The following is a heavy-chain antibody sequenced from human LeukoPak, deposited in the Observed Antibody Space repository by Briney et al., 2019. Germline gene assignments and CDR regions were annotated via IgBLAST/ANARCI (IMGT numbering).Heavy chain of an antibody. CDR1: GGSISSSSYY. CDR3: ARAYCTNGVCYTDVGFDY. Sequence: SETLSLTCTASGGSISSSSYYWGWIRQPPGKGLEWIGSIYYSGSTYYNPSLKSRVTISVDTSKNQFSLKLSSVTAADTAVYYCARAYCTNGVCYTDVGFDYWGQGTLVTVSS. J-gene: IGHJ4*02. CDR2: IYYSGST. V-gene: IGHV4-39*07. D-gene: IGHD2-8*01.